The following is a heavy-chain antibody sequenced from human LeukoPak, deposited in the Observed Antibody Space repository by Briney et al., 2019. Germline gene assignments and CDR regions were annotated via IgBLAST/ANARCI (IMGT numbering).Heavy chain of an antibody. CDR1: GFTFSRYA. Sequence: PGGSLRLSCAASGFTFSRYAMSWVRQAPGKGLEWVASISGSGGDTHYADSVKGRFTISRDISKNTLYVQMNSLRAEDTAVYYCVKDPGRNSWDFAYWDQGSLVTVSS. CDR2: ISGSGGDT. CDR3: VKDPGRNSWDFAY. J-gene: IGHJ4*02. D-gene: IGHD3-10*01. V-gene: IGHV3-23*01.